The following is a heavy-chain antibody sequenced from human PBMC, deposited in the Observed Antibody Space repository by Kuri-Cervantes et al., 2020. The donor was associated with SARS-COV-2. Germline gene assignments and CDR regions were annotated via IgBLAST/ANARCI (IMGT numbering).Heavy chain of an antibody. J-gene: IGHJ5*02. Sequence: ESLKISCTVSGGSISSYYWSWIRQPPGKGLEWIGYIYYSGSTNYNPSLKSRVTISVDTSKNQFSLKLSSVTAADTAVYYCARHTHVLSWFDPWGQGTLVTVSS. CDR2: IYYSGST. D-gene: IGHD3-16*01. CDR1: GGSISSYY. CDR3: ARHTHVLSWFDP. V-gene: IGHV4-59*08.